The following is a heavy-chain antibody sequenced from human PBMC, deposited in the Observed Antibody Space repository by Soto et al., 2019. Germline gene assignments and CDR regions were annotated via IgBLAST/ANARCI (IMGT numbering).Heavy chain of an antibody. D-gene: IGHD4-17*01. CDR3: ARIGRLRWGDY. V-gene: IGHV3-48*01. CDR2: ISSSSSTI. Sequence: GGSLRLSCAASGFTYSTYTMNWVRQAPGKGLEWVSYISSSSSTIYYADSVKGRFTISRDNAKNSLYLQMNSLRAEDTAVYYCARIGRLRWGDYWGQGTLVTVSS. J-gene: IGHJ4*02. CDR1: GFTYSTYT.